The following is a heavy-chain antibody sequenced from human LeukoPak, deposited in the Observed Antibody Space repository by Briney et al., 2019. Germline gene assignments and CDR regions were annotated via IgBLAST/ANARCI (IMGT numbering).Heavy chain of an antibody. CDR3: ARDSVVSPRRWFDP. CDR1: GGTFSSYA. J-gene: IGHJ5*02. V-gene: IGHV1-69*13. CDR2: IIPIFGTA. D-gene: IGHD4-23*01. Sequence: SVTVSCTASGGTFSSYAISWVRQAPGQGLEWMGGIIPIFGTANYAQKFQGRVTITADESTSTAYMELSSLRSEDTAVYYCARDSVVSPRRWFDPWGQGTLVTVSS.